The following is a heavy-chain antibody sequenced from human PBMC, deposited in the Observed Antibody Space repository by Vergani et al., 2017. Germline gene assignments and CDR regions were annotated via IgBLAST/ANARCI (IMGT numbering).Heavy chain of an antibody. CDR3: ARGDYGILTGYRY. CDR2: INPSGSHT. V-gene: IGHV1-46*03. CDR1: GYTFSNYY. J-gene: IGHJ4*02. Sequence: QVQVVQSGAEVKKSGASVKVSCKTSGYTFSNYYMHWVRQAPGQGLEWMGIINPSGSHTNYAQKFQGRVTMTRDTSTSTVYMELSSLRSEDTATYYCARGDYGILTGYRYWGQGTLVTVSA. D-gene: IGHD3-9*01.